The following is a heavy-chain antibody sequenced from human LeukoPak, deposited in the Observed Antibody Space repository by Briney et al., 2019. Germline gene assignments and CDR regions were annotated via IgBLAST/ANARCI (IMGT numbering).Heavy chain of an antibody. J-gene: IGHJ4*02. CDR1: GGSISSYY. CDR2: IFYSGST. D-gene: IGHD5-24*01. Sequence: PSETLSLTCTVSGGSISSYYWSWIRQPPGRGLGWIGYIFYSGSTNYNPSLQSRVTISVDTSKNQFSLKLSSVTAADTAVYYCARSTPETVEMATIGSDYWGQGTLVTVSS. V-gene: IGHV4-59*12. CDR3: ARSTPETVEMATIGSDY.